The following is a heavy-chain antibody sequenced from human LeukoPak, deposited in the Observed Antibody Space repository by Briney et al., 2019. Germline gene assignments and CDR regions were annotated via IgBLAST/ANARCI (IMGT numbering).Heavy chain of an antibody. CDR2: IKQDGSEK. J-gene: IGHJ3*02. Sequence: GGSLRLFCAASGFTFSSYWMSWVRQAPGKGLEWVANIKQDGSEKYYVDSVKGRFTISRDNAKNSLYLQMNSLRAEDTAVYYCARDSVPLIPAAYDAFDIWGQGTMVTVSS. V-gene: IGHV3-7*01. CDR1: GFTFSSYW. CDR3: ARDSVPLIPAAYDAFDI. D-gene: IGHD2-2*01.